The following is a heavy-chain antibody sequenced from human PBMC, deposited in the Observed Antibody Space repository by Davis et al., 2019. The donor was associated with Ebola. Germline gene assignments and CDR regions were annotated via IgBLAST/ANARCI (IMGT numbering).Heavy chain of an antibody. J-gene: IGHJ6*02. CDR2: INTNTGNP. CDR3: ARGELNDSGATVYYYYGMDV. D-gene: IGHD4-17*01. Sequence: ASVTVSCKASGYTFTSYAMNWVRQAPGQGLEWMGWINTNTGNPTYAQGFTGRFVFSLDTSVSTAYLQISSLKAEDTAVYYCARGELNDSGATVYYYYGMDVWGQGTTVTVSS. V-gene: IGHV7-4-1*02. CDR1: GYTFTSYA.